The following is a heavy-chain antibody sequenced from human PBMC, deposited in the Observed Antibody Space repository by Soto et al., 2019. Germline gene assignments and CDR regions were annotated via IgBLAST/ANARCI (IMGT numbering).Heavy chain of an antibody. J-gene: IGHJ6*04. CDR2: ISGSGGST. CDR1: GFTFSSYA. Sequence: GGSLRLSCVASGFTFSSYAMSWVHQAPGKGLEWVSAISGSGGSTYYADSVKGRFTISRDNSKNTLYLQMNSLRAEDTAVYYCAKNIFGVVSSLDVWGKGTTVTVSS. D-gene: IGHD3-3*02. CDR3: AKNIFGVVSSLDV. V-gene: IGHV3-23*01.